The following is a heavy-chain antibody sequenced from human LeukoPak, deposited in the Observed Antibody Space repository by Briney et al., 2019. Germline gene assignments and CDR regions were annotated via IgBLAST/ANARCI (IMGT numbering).Heavy chain of an antibody. J-gene: IGHJ6*03. CDR2: IYPGGSA. D-gene: IGHD2-8*01. V-gene: IGHV4-4*09. Sequence: KTSETLSLTCTVSGGSIRTYFWSWIRQPPGKGLEWIGYIYPGGSANYNPSPESRVSISVDTSKNQFSLQLFSVTAADAAVYFCARYNGPSYYTYYMDVWGKGTTVTVSS. CDR1: GGSIRTYF. CDR3: ARYNGPSYYTYYMDV.